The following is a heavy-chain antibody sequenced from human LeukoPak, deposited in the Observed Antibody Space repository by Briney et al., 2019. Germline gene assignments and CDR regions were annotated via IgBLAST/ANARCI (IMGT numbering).Heavy chain of an antibody. Sequence: PGGSLRLSCAASGFTFSASAISWVRQAPGKGLQWVSAISGNDRHDTTYYADSVKGRFTISRDNSKNTLYLQMNGLRGDDTAVYYCARDGLTGKTDGTLDSWGQGTLVTVSS. D-gene: IGHD1-20*01. CDR1: GFTFSASA. V-gene: IGHV3-23*01. J-gene: IGHJ4*02. CDR3: ARDGLTGKTDGTLDS. CDR2: ISGNDRHDTT.